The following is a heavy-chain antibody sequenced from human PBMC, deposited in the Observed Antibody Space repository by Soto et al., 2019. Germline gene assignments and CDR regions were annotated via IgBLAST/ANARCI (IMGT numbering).Heavy chain of an antibody. Sequence: VQLVQSGAEVKKPGASVKVSCKTSGYTFTTYAITWVRQAPRQGLEWMGWISVYNGKTNYAQKVQGRVTLTTDTSTTTAYMELRSLRSDDTAVYYCAIWAGQNRDFGGPFDYWGQGTLVTVSS. J-gene: IGHJ4*02. CDR2: ISVYNGKT. D-gene: IGHD4-17*01. CDR3: AIWAGQNRDFGGPFDY. CDR1: GYTFTTYA. V-gene: IGHV1-18*04.